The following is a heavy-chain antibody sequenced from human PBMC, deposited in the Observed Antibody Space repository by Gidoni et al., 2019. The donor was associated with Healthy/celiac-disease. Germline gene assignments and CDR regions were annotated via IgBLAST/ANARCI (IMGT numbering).Heavy chain of an antibody. CDR1: GGSFSGYY. D-gene: IGHD3-10*01. J-gene: IGHJ6*02. Sequence: QVQLQQWGAGLLKPSETLSLTCAVYGGSFSGYYGSWIRQPPGKGLEWIGEINHSGSTNYNPSLKSRVTISVDTSKNQFSLKLSSVTAADTAVYYCARGVRGVITDYYYYYGIDVWGQGTTVTVSS. CDR3: ARGVRGVITDYYYYYGIDV. V-gene: IGHV4-34*01. CDR2: INHSGST.